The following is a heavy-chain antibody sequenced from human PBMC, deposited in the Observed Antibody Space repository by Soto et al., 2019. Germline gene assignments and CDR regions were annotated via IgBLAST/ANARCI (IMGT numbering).Heavy chain of an antibody. D-gene: IGHD2-2*02. V-gene: IGHV1-2*02. J-gene: IGHJ5*02. CDR3: ARDGVPAAIGGNWFDP. CDR1: GYTFTGYY. Sequence: VASVKVSCKASGYTFTGYYMHWVRQAPGQGLEWMGWINPNSGGTNYAQKFQGRVTMTRDTSISTAYMELSRLRSDDTAVYYCARDGVPAAIGGNWFDPWGQGTLVTVSS. CDR2: INPNSGGT.